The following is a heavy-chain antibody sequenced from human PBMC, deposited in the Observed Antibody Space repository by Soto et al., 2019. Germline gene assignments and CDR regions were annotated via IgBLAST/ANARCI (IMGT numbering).Heavy chain of an antibody. CDR2: IHPSGGGT. CDR3: DRGGNIAVVTASFDY. CDR1: GYTFNTYY. D-gene: IGHD2-21*02. V-gene: IGHV1-46*02. J-gene: IGHJ4*02. Sequence: ASVKVSCKPSGYTFNTYYLHWVRQAPGQALEWMGVIHPSGGGTTYAQKFLGRVTVTRDTSTSTVFMELSSLRSDDTAVYYCDRGGNIAVVTASFDYWGQGTLVTVSS.